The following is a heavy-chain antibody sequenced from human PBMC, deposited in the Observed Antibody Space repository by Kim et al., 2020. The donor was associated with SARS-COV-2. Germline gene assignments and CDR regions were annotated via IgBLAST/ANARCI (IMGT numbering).Heavy chain of an antibody. J-gene: IGHJ5*02. CDR2: INHSGST. CDR1: GGSFSGYY. V-gene: IGHV4-34*01. Sequence: SETLSLTCAVYGGSFSGYYWSWIRQPPGKGLEWIGEINHSGSTNYNPSLKTRVTISVDTSKNQFSLKLSSVTAAATAVYYCARGRDSSGGRELLWFGEQTLDPWGQGTLVTVSS. CDR3: ARGRDSSGGRELLWFGEQTLDP. D-gene: IGHD3-10*01.